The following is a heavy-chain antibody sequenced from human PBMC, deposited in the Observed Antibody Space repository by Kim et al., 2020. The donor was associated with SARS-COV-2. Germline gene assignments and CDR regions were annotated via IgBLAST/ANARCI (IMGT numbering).Heavy chain of an antibody. V-gene: IGHV3-7*05. J-gene: IGHJ5*02. D-gene: IGHD1-1*01. CDR3: ARAAQRSLLDP. CDR1: GFTFSTSW. CDR2: INQDGSQT. Sequence: GGSLRLSCAASGFTFSTSWMNWVRQAPGRGLECVAAINQDGSQTYYVDSLEGRFTISRDNAQNSLFLQMNSLRAEDTAVYFCARAAQRSLLDPWGQGTLVTVSS.